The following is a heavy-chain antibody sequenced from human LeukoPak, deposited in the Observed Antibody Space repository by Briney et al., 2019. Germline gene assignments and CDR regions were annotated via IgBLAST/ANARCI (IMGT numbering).Heavy chain of an antibody. Sequence: PGGSLRLSCAASGFTFSSYAMSWVRQAPGKGLEWVSAISGSGGSTYYADSVKGRFTISRDNSKNTLYLQMNSLRAEDTAVYYCAKNRDTAMFRYYYMDVWGKGTTVTVSS. CDR2: ISGSGGST. CDR1: GFTFSSYA. V-gene: IGHV3-23*01. J-gene: IGHJ6*03. D-gene: IGHD5-18*01. CDR3: AKNRDTAMFRYYYMDV.